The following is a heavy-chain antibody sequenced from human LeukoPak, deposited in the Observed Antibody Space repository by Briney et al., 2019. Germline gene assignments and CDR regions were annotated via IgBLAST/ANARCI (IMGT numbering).Heavy chain of an antibody. D-gene: IGHD3-9*01. J-gene: IGHJ6*02. Sequence: GGSLRLSCAASGFTFSSYWMSWVRQAPGKGLEWVANIKQDGSEKYYVDSVKGRFTISRDNAKNSLYLQMNSLRAEDTAVYYCARDRGTYYDILTGYYHYYYGMDVWGQETTVTVSS. CDR1: GFTFSSYW. CDR2: IKQDGSEK. CDR3: ARDRGTYYDILTGYYHYYYGMDV. V-gene: IGHV3-7*01.